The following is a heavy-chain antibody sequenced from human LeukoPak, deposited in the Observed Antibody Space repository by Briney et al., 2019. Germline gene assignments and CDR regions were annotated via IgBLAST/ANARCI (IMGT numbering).Heavy chain of an antibody. V-gene: IGHV4-61*02. D-gene: IGHD1-1*01. CDR3: ARDRANNWSQDWFDP. CDR2: MHTSGAT. CDR1: GGSISSGDYY. Sequence: SETLSLTCTVSGGSISSGDYYWSWIRQPAGKGLEWIGRMHTSGATDYNPSLKSRVTMSLDTSKNQFSLKLSSVTAADTAVYYCARDRANNWSQDWFDPWGQGTLVTVSS. J-gene: IGHJ5*02.